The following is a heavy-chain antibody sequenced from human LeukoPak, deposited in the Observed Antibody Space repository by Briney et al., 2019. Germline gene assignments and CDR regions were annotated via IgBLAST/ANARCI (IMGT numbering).Heavy chain of an antibody. D-gene: IGHD3-22*01. CDR3: SPPRGDSSGYYYVY. CDR2: ISGSGGST. CDR1: GLTFSSYV. Sequence: GGSLRLSCTASGLTFSSYVMSWVRQAPGKGLEWVSTISGSGGSTFYADSVRGRFTISRDNSRSTLYLQMNSLRAEDTATYYCSPPRGDSSGYYYVYWGQGTLVTVSS. J-gene: IGHJ4*02. V-gene: IGHV3-23*01.